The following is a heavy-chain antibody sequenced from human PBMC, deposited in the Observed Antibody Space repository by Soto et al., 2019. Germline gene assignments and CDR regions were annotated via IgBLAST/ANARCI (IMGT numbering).Heavy chain of an antibody. J-gene: IGHJ4*02. D-gene: IGHD2-21*02. CDR3: ASAWGMTVTAREF. Sequence: QVQLVQSGAEVKKPGSSVKVSCKASGGTFSHHMITWVRQAPGQGLEWMGGIIPIFGTPNYAQKFHGRVTITADRSTNTSYLEFSSRKSDDTAVYYCASAWGMTVTAREFWGQGTRVTVSS. CDR2: IIPIFGTP. CDR1: GGTFSHHM. V-gene: IGHV1-69*06.